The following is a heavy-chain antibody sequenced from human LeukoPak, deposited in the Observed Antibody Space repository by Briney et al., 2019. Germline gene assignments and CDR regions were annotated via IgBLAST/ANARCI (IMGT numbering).Heavy chain of an antibody. V-gene: IGHV4-59*08. CDR3: ARGTPPDVLLWFGALANWFDP. CDR1: GGSMINYY. D-gene: IGHD3-10*01. CDR2: IYDSGNT. J-gene: IGHJ5*02. Sequence: MTSETLSLTCTVSGGSMINYYWSWIRQPPGKGLEWIGYIYDSGNTNYNPSLESRVTMSLDASKNQLSLKLSSVTAADTAVYYCARGTPPDVLLWFGALANWFDPWGQGTLVTVSS.